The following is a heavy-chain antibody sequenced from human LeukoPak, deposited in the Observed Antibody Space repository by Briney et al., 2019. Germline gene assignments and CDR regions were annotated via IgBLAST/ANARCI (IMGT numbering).Heavy chain of an antibody. CDR3: SKGGATMDV. D-gene: IGHD1-26*01. V-gene: IGHV3-30*02. CDR2: IRYDGSNK. J-gene: IGHJ6*04. Sequence: PGGSLRRSCAASGFTFSRSGMHWVRQAPGKGLEWVAFIRYDGSNKYYVESVKGRFTISRDNSKNTLYLQMNSLRDEDRAVYYCSKGGATMDVWGKGTTVTVSS. CDR1: GFTFSRSG.